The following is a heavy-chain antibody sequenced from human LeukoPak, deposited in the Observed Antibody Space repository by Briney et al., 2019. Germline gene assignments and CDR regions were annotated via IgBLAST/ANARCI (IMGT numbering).Heavy chain of an antibody. CDR1: GFTFSSYS. D-gene: IGHD3-22*01. CDR2: ISSSSSYI. CDR3: ARVSSGRIVVVFDY. J-gene: IGHJ4*02. V-gene: IGHV3-21*01. Sequence: PGGSLRLSCAASGFTFSSYSMNWVRQAPGKGLEWVSSISSSSSYIYYADLVKGRFTISRDNAKNSLYLQMNLMSAEDAAVYYCARVSSGRIVVVFDYWGQGTLATVSS.